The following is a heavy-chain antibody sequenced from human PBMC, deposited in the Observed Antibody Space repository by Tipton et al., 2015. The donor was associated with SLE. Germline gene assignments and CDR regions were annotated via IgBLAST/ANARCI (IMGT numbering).Heavy chain of an antibody. CDR3: ARGQSSSWYN. V-gene: IGHV4-38-2*01. CDR1: GYSISSGYY. CDR2: IYHSGST. D-gene: IGHD6-13*01. Sequence: TLSLTCAVSGYSISSGYYWGWIRQPPGKGLEWIGSIYHSGSTYYNPSPKSRVTISVDTSKNQFSLKLSSVTAADTAVYYCARGQSSSWYNWGQGTLVTVSS. J-gene: IGHJ4*02.